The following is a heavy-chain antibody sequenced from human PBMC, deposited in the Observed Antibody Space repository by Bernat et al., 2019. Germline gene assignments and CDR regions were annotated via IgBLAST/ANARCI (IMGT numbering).Heavy chain of an antibody. D-gene: IGHD3-22*01. Sequence: EVQLVESGGGLVKPGGSLRLSCAASGFTFSSYSMNWVRQAPGKGLEWVSSISSSSSYIYYADSVKGRFTISRDNAKNSLYLQMNSLRAEDTAVYYCARDPHNTYYYDSSGGWGQGTLVTVSS. V-gene: IGHV3-21*01. CDR1: GFTFSSYS. CDR3: ARDPHNTYYYDSSGG. J-gene: IGHJ4*02. CDR2: ISSSSSYI.